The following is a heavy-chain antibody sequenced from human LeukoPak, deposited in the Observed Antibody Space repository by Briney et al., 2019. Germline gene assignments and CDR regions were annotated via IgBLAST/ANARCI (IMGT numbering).Heavy chain of an antibody. V-gene: IGHV3-64*04. J-gene: IGHJ4*02. D-gene: IGHD6-13*01. CDR2: ISSNGGST. CDR1: GFTFSSYA. Sequence: PGGSLRLSCAASGFTFSSYAMHWVRQAPGKGLEHVSAISSNGGSTYYADSVKGRFTISRDNSKNTLYLQMNSLRAEDTAVYYCARDLMEEAPGDSSSWPVAHDYWGQGTLVTVSS. CDR3: ARDLMEEAPGDSSSWPVAHDY.